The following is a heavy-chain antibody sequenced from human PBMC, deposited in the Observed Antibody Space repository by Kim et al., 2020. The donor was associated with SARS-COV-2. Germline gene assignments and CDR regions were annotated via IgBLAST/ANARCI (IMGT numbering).Heavy chain of an antibody. CDR3: ARVTRSVVTGYLSAFDV. V-gene: IGHV5-51*01. CDR2: IYPPDSDT. Sequence: GESLKISCQGSGYSFTTYLIGWVRQMPGKGLEWMGIIYPPDSDTKYSPSFQGQVTISADKSISAAYLQWSSLKASDTAMYYCARVTRSVVTGYLSAFDVWGQGTMVTVSS. CDR1: GYSFTTYL. J-gene: IGHJ3*01. D-gene: IGHD2-21*02.